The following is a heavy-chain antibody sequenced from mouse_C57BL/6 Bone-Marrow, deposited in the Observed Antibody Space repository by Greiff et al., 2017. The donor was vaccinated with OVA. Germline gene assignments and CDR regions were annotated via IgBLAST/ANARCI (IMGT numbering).Heavy chain of an antibody. CDR1: GYTFTSYW. J-gene: IGHJ4*01. D-gene: IGHD1-3*01. V-gene: IGHV1-59*01. Sequence: QVHVKQPGAELVRPGTSVKLSCKASGYTFTSYWMHWVKQRPGQGLEWIGVIDPSDSYTNYNQKFKGKATLTVDTSSSTAYMQLSSLTSEDSAVYYCARPSLNAMDYWGQGTSVTVSS. CDR3: ARPSLNAMDY. CDR2: IDPSDSYT.